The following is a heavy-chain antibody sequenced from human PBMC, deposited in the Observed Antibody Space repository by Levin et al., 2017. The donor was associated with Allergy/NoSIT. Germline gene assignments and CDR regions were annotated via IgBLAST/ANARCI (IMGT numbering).Heavy chain of an antibody. V-gene: IGHV1-2*02. D-gene: IGHD5-18*01. CDR3: ARVRSQLWPPGISDY. Sequence: ASVKVSCKASGYTFTGYYMHWVRQAPGQGLEWMGWINPNSGGTNYAQKFQGRVTMTRDTSISTAYMELSRLRSDDTAVYYCARVRSQLWPPGISDYWGQGTLVTVSS. CDR1: GYTFTGYY. CDR2: INPNSGGT. J-gene: IGHJ4*02.